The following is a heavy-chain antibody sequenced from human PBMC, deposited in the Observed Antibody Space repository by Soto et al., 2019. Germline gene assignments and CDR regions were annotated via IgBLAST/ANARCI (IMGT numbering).Heavy chain of an antibody. Sequence: SVKVSCKASGGTFSSYTISWVRQAPGQGLEWMGRIIPILGIANYAQKFQGRVTITADKSTSTAYMELSSLRSEDTAVYYCAKDQNGPATVTTGALDIWGQGTMVTVSS. CDR3: AKDQNGPATVTTGALDI. J-gene: IGHJ3*02. D-gene: IGHD4-17*01. V-gene: IGHV1-69*04. CDR1: GGTFSSYT. CDR2: IIPILGIA.